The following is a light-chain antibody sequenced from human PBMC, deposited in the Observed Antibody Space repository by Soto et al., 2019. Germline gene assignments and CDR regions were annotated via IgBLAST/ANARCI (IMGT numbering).Light chain of an antibody. V-gene: IGKV1-5*01. CDR2: DAS. J-gene: IGKJ3*01. CDR1: QSISSW. CDR3: QQYNSYRFT. Sequence: DIQMTQSPSTLSASVGDRVTITCRASQSISSWLAWYQQKPGKAPKLLIYDASSLESGVPSRFSGSGSGTEFTLTTSSLQPDDFATYDCQQYNSYRFTFGPGTKVDIK.